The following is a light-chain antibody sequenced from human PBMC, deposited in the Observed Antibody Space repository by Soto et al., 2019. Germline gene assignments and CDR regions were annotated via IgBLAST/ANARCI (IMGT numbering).Light chain of an antibody. CDR3: CSYTSSSTHV. CDR1: SSDVGGYNF. CDR2: DVN. Sequence: QSVLTRPASVSGSPGQSITISCTGTSSDVGGYNFVSWYQQHPGKVPKLMIFDVNRRPSGVSDRFSGSKSGNTASLTISGLQAQDEGDYYCCSYTSSSTHVFGSGTKLTVL. J-gene: IGLJ1*01. V-gene: IGLV2-14*03.